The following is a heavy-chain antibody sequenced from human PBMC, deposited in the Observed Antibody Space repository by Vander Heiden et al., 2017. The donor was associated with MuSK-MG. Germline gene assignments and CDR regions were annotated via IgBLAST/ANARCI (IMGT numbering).Heavy chain of an antibody. D-gene: IGHD3-9*01. Sequence: EVQLVESGGGLVQPGGSLRLSCAASGFTFSSYEMNWVRQGPGKGLEWVSYISSSGSTIYYADSVKGRFTISRDNAKNSLYLQMNSLRAEDTAVYYCARTGYYRKFPDHDAFDIWGQGTMVTVSS. CDR2: ISSSGSTI. CDR3: ARTGYYRKFPDHDAFDI. CDR1: GFTFSSYE. J-gene: IGHJ3*02. V-gene: IGHV3-48*03.